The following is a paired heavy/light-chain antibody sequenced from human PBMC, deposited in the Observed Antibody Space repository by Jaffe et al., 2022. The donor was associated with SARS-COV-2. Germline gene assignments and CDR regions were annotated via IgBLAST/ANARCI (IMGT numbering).Heavy chain of an antibody. CDR3: ARVFYYGSENLYNGAFDI. V-gene: IGHV1-3*04. Sequence: QVQLVQSGAEVKKPGASVKVSCKASGYTFTSYAMHWVRQAPGQRLEWMGWINTANGNIKYSQKFQGRVTITRDTSASTAYMELSSLRSEDTAVYYCARVFYYGSENLYNGAFDIWGQGTMVTVSS. CDR1: GYTFTSYA. J-gene: IGHJ3*02. D-gene: IGHD3-10*01. CDR2: INTANGNI.
Light chain of an antibody. CDR2: LGS. V-gene: IGKV2-28*01. Sequence: DIVMTQSPLSLPVTPGEPASISCRSSQSLLHSNGYNYLDWYLQNPGQSPQLLIYLGSNRASGVPDRFSGSGSGTEFTLKISRVEAEDVGVYYCMQALQTPPTFGQGTKLEIK. CDR1: QSLLHSNGYNY. J-gene: IGKJ2*01. CDR3: MQALQTPPT.